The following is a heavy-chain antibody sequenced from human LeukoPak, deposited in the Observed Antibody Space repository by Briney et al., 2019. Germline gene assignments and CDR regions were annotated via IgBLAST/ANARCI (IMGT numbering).Heavy chain of an antibody. CDR1: GFTFSSYA. Sequence: PGGSLRLSCAASGFTFSSYAMSWVRQAPGKGLEWVSAISGSGGSTYYADSVKGRFTISRDNSENTLYLQMNSLRAEDTALYYCSNGRTSSGTLQHDYWGQGTLVTVSS. D-gene: IGHD6-19*01. CDR2: ISGSGGST. V-gene: IGHV3-23*01. J-gene: IGHJ4*02. CDR3: SNGRTSSGTLQHDY.